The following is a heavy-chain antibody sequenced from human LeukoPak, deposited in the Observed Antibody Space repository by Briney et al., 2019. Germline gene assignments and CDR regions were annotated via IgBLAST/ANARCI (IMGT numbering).Heavy chain of an antibody. CDR1: GFTFSGYW. Sequence: GGSLRLSCVASGFTFSGYWMHWVRQAPGKGLEWVSGISASGESTYYADSVRGRFTISRDNSKNTVCLQMNSLRVEDTAVYYCAKGVKGYFDNWGQGTLATVSS. CDR3: AKGVKGYFDN. J-gene: IGHJ4*02. CDR2: ISASGEST. V-gene: IGHV3-23*01.